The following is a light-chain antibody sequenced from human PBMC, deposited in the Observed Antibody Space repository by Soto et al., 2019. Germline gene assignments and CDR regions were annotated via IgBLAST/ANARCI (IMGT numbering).Light chain of an antibody. Sequence: EVVLTQYPDTLSLSPGERATLSCRASQSISSSYLAWYQQKPGQAPRLLIYDASNRATGIPARFSGSGSGTDFTLTISSLEPEDFAVYYCQQRSNWPPLTFGGGTKVDI. CDR2: DAS. V-gene: IGKV3-11*01. CDR3: QQRSNWPPLT. J-gene: IGKJ4*01. CDR1: QSISSSY.